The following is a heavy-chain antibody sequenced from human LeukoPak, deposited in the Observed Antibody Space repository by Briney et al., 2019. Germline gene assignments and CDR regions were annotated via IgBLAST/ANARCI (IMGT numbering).Heavy chain of an antibody. J-gene: IGHJ4*02. V-gene: IGHV3-23*01. Sequence: GGSLRLSCVASGFTFSSYAMNWVRQAPGKGLEWVSAINSNGGSTYYAGSVKGRFTISRDNSKNTLYLQMNSLRAEDTAVYYCAKGPLPRIDYWGQGTLVTVSS. CDR3: AKGPLPRIDY. CDR1: GFTFSSYA. CDR2: INSNGGST.